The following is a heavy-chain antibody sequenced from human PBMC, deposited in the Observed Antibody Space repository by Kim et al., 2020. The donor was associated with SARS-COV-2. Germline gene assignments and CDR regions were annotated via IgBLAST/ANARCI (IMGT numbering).Heavy chain of an antibody. D-gene: IGHD3-3*01. CDR1: GGSISSYY. J-gene: IGHJ6*02. CDR3: ARDWGGSIFEYYYYYGMDV. V-gene: IGHV4-4*07. CDR2: IYTSGST. Sequence: SETLSLTCTVSGGSISSYYWSWIRQPAGKGLEWIGRIYTSGSTNYNPSLKSRVTMSVDTSKNQFSLKLSSVTAADTAVYYCARDWGGSIFEYYYYYGMDVWGQGTTVTVSS.